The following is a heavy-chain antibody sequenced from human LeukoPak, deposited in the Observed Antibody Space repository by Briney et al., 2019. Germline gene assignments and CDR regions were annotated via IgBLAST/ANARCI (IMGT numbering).Heavy chain of an antibody. CDR3: AREQLLRIDY. CDR1: GGSVSSGSYY. CDR2: IYYSGST. Sequence: SETLSLTCTFSGGSVSSGSYYWSWIRQPPGKGLEWIGYIYYSGSTNYNPSLKSRVTISVDTSKNQFSLKLSSVTAADTAVYYCAREQLLRIDYWGQGTLVTVSS. J-gene: IGHJ4*02. V-gene: IGHV4-61*01. D-gene: IGHD2-2*01.